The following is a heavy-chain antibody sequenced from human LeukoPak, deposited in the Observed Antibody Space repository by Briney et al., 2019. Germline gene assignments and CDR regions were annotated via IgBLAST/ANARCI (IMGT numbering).Heavy chain of an antibody. J-gene: IGHJ4*02. Sequence: GESLKISCKASGYSFNNKWIGWVRQLPGKGLEWMGVIYPEDSDTRYSPSFQGQVTISVDKSINTAYLQWSSLKASDTAIYHCARRIYDSSGYSVYFDSWGQGTLVTVSS. CDR3: ARRIYDSSGYSVYFDS. D-gene: IGHD3-22*01. CDR2: IYPEDSDT. V-gene: IGHV5-51*01. CDR1: GYSFNNKW.